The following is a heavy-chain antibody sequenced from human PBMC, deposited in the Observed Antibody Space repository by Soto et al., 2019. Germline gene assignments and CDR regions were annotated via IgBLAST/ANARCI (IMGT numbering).Heavy chain of an antibody. CDR1: GFTFSSYA. CDR3: ARAHYTYSSSWYQFGY. V-gene: IGHV3-30-3*01. CDR2: ISYDGSNK. J-gene: IGHJ4*02. D-gene: IGHD6-13*01. Sequence: PGGSLRLSCAASGFTFSSYAMHWVRQAPGKGLEWVAVISYDGSNKYYADSVKGRFTISSDNSKNTLYLQMNSLRAEDTAVYYCARAHYTYSSSWYQFGYWGQGTLVTVSS.